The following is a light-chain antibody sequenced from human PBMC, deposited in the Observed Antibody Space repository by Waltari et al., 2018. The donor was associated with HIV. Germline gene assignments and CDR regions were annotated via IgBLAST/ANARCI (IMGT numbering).Light chain of an antibody. CDR3: GTWDSSLSAGV. CDR1: SSNNGTNY. J-gene: IGLJ3*02. V-gene: IGLV1-51*01. Sequence: QSVLTQPPSVSAAPGQKVTLSCSGSSSNNGTNYVSWYQQLPGTAPKLLIYDNNKRPSGIPDRFSGSKSGTSATLGITGLQTGDEADYYCGTWDSSLSAGVFGGGTKLTVL. CDR2: DNN.